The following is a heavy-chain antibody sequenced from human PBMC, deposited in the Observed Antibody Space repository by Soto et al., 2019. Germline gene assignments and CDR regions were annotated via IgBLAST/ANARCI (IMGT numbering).Heavy chain of an antibody. CDR3: ATHGATTMARGAMKHYYYVMDV. CDR2: IIPIFDTP. J-gene: IGHJ6*02. Sequence: QVQLVQSGAEAGKPGSSVKVSCRASGGIFSSFTISWVRQAPGQGLEWLGGIIPIFDTPTYAQNFQGRVTITADKSTNPVYMELSSLRAEDPAVYYCATHGATTMARGAMKHYYYVMDVWGQGTTVTVSS. D-gene: IGHD3-10*01. CDR1: GGIFSSFT. V-gene: IGHV1-69*06.